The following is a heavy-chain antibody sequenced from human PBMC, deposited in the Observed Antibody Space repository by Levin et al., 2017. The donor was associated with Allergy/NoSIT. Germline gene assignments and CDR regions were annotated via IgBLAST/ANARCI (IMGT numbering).Heavy chain of an antibody. CDR3: ARDRLKFLEWFLSRTYNWFDP. V-gene: IGHV3-30*04. CDR2: ISYDGSNK. Sequence: PGGSLRLSCAASGFTFSSYAMHWVRQAPGKGLEWVAVISYDGSNKYYADSVKGRFTISRDNSKNTLYLQMNSLRAEDTAMYYCARDRLKFLEWFLSRTYNWFDPWGQGTLVTVSS. CDR1: GFTFSSYA. D-gene: IGHD3-3*01. J-gene: IGHJ5*02.